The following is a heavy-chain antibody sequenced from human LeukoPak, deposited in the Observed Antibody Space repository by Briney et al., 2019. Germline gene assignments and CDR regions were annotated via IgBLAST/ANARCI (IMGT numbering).Heavy chain of an antibody. CDR2: IKQDGSEK. CDR1: GFTFSSYW. V-gene: IGHV3-7*01. D-gene: IGHD6-13*01. J-gene: IGHJ6*03. Sequence: GGSLRLSCAASGFTFSSYWMSWVRQAPGKGLEWVANIKQDGSEKYYVDSVKGRFTISRDNAKNSLYLQMNRLRAEDTAVYYCARGVPGESLPRGVSIAAAGEYYYYMDVWGKGTTVTVSS. CDR3: ARGVPGESLPRGVSIAAAGEYYYYMDV.